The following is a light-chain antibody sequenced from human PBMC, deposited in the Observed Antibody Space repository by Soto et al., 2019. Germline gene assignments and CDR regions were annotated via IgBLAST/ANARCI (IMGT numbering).Light chain of an antibody. CDR1: QSVSRN. Sequence: EIVMTQSPATLSVSPGERATLSCRASQSVSRNLAWYQQKAGQAPRLLIYGASTRATGSPARFSGSGSGTEYTLTISSLPSEDFAVYYWQQYNSWPHTFGGGTKVEIK. V-gene: IGKV3-15*01. CDR2: GAS. J-gene: IGKJ4*01. CDR3: QQYNSWPHT.